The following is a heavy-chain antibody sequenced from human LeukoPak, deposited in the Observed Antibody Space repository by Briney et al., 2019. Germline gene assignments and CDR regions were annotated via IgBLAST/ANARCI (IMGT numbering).Heavy chain of an antibody. D-gene: IGHD5-18*01. CDR1: GYSFTGCY. V-gene: IGHV1-2*02. J-gene: IGHJ4*02. Sequence: ASVKVSCKPSGYSFTGCYMDWVGQAPGQGLEWMGWINPNSGGTNYAQKFQDRVIMTRDTSISTAYMELSRLRSDDTAVYYCARAIGQLWLFDYWGQGTLVTASS. CDR2: INPNSGGT. CDR3: ARAIGQLWLFDY.